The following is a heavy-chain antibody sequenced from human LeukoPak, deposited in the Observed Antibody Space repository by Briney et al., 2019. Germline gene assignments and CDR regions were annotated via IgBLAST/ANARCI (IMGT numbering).Heavy chain of an antibody. CDR1: GFTFSSYW. D-gene: IGHD4-17*01. V-gene: IGHV3-7*04. CDR3: ARGPYGGNGDEFDY. J-gene: IGHJ4*02. Sequence: GGSLRLSCAASGFTFSSYWMSWVRQAPGEGLEWVANIKQDGSEKYYVDSVKGRFTISRDNAKNSLYLQMNSLRAEDTAVYYCARGPYGGNGDEFDYWGQGTLVTVSS. CDR2: IKQDGSEK.